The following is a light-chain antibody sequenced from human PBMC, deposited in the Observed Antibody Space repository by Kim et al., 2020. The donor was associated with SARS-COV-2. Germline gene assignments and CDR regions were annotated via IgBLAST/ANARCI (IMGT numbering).Light chain of an antibody. V-gene: IGKV1-5*01. Sequence: VVDRVTITCRASQRTSRWLAWYQQKPGKAPKLLINDASNLERGVPSRFSGSGSGTEFTLTIDSLQPDDFATYDCQQYYSFPYTFGQGTKLEI. CDR1: QRTSRW. CDR3: QQYYSFPYT. CDR2: DAS. J-gene: IGKJ2*01.